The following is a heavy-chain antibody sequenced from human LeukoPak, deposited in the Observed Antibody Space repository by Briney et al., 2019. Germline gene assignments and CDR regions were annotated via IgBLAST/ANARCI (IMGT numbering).Heavy chain of an antibody. V-gene: IGHV3-30*03. J-gene: IGHJ3*02. CDR2: ISYDGSNK. Sequence: GGSLRLSCAASGFTFSSYGMHWVRQAPGKGLEWVAVISYDGSNKYYADSVKGRFTISRDNSKNTLYLQMNSLRAEDTAVYYCARLRSQSLVVPDAFDIWGQGTMVTVSS. CDR3: ARLRSQSLVVPDAFDI. D-gene: IGHD3-22*01. CDR1: GFTFSSYG.